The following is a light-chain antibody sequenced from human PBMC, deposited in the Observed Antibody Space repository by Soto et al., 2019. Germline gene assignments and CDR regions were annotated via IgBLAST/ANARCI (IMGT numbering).Light chain of an antibody. J-gene: IGKJ4*01. CDR1: QSVSNN. V-gene: IGKV3-15*01. CDR3: QHYDEWPLT. Sequence: EIVMTQSPATLSVSPGERATLSCRASQSVSNNLAWYQQKPGQAPRLLIYFASTRATGIPARFSGSGSGTQFPLTIASLRSEDVAVYYCQHYDEWPLTFGGGTQVETK. CDR2: FAS.